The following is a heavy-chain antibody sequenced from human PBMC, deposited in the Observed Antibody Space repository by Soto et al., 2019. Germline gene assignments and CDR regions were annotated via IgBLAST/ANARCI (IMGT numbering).Heavy chain of an antibody. D-gene: IGHD3-10*01. Sequence: SVNVSCKASGGTFSSYTISWVRQAPGQGLEWMGRIIPILGIANYAQKFQGRVTITADKSTSTAYMELSSLRSEDTAVYYCARDVLLRFGEPLCALDIWGEGTMVTVSS. CDR3: ARDVLLRFGEPLCALDI. V-gene: IGHV1-69*02. J-gene: IGHJ3*02. CDR2: IIPILGIA. CDR1: GGTFSSYT.